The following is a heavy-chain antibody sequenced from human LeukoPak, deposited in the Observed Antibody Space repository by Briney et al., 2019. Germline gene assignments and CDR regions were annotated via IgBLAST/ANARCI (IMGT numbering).Heavy chain of an antibody. Sequence: QPGGSLRLSCAASGFTFSSYWMHWVRHAPGEGLVWVSRIKTDGSSTSYADSVQGRFTVSRDNGVNPLYLQMNSLRAEDTAVYYCARVPFGESTFWGRGILVTVSS. J-gene: IGHJ4*02. CDR2: IKTDGSST. CDR1: GFTFSSYW. D-gene: IGHD3-10*01. V-gene: IGHV3-74*01. CDR3: ARVPFGESTF.